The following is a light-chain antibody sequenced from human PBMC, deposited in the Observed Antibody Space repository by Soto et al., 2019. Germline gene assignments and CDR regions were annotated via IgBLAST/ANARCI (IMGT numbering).Light chain of an antibody. CDR2: SNN. Sequence: QSVLTQPPSASGTSGQRVIISCSGSSSNIGHNAVNWFQQDPGTAPKVLIYSNNQRPSGVPDRFSGSKSGTSASLAISGLQSEDEADYYCVAWDESLNGWVFGVGTKLTVL. CDR3: VAWDESLNGWV. CDR1: SSNIGHNA. V-gene: IGLV1-44*01. J-gene: IGLJ3*02.